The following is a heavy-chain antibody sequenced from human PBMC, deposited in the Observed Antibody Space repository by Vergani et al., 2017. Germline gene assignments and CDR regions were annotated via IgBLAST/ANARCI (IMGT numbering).Heavy chain of an antibody. CDR1: GFTVSSNE. CDR2: ISGGSS. V-gene: IGHV3-38-3*01. D-gene: IGHD2-2*01. CDR3: AKSPGYCSSTSCYPYYYYMDV. Sequence: EVQMVESRGVLVQPGGSLRLSCAASGFTVSSNEMTWVRQAPGKGLEWVSSISGGSSYYADSRKGRFTISRDNSKNTLYLQMNSLRAEDTAVYYCAKSPGYCSSTSCYPYYYYMDVWGKGTTVTVSS. J-gene: IGHJ6*03.